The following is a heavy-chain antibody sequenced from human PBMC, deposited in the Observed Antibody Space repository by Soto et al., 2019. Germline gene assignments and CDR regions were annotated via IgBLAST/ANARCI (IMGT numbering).Heavy chain of an antibody. V-gene: IGHV5-51*01. CDR2: IYPGDSDT. J-gene: IGHJ6*02. CDR1: GCSLTSYR. CDR3: ARQSPQDTAMDIYYYYGMDV. Sequence: PGESRKVCCNGSGCSLTSYRSGWVRQMPGKGLEWMGIIYPGDSDTRYSPSFQGQVTISADKSISTAYLQWSSLKASDTAMYYCARQSPQDTAMDIYYYYGMDVWGQGTTVTVSS. D-gene: IGHD5-18*01.